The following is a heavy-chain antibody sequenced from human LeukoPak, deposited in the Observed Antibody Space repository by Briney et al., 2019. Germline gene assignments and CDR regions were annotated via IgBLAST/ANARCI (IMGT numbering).Heavy chain of an antibody. V-gene: IGHV4-59*01. CDR3: ARGGREDGGYYYGMDV. CDR1: GGSISSYY. D-gene: IGHD1-26*01. CDR2: IYYSGSI. Sequence: SETLSLTCTVSGGSISSYYWSWVRQPPGKGLEWIGYIYYSGSINYNPSLKSRVTISVDTSKNQFSLKLSSVTAADTAVYYCARGGREDGGYYYGMDVWGQGTTVTVSS. J-gene: IGHJ6*02.